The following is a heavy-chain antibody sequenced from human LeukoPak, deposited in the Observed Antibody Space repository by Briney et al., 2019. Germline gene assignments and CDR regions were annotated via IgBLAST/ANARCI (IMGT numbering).Heavy chain of an antibody. D-gene: IGHD2-15*01. Sequence: PGGSLRLSCAASGFSLSSYGLHWVGLAPGTGLEWVAVISYDGSNKYYADSVKGRFTISRDNSKNMLYLQMNSLRAEDTAVYYCAKSRGGTIDYWGQGTLVTVSS. J-gene: IGHJ4*02. V-gene: IGHV3-30*18. CDR1: GFSLSSYG. CDR3: AKSRGGTIDY. CDR2: ISYDGSNK.